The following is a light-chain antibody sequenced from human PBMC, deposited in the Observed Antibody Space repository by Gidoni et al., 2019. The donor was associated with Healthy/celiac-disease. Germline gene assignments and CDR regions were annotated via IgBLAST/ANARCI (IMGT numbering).Light chain of an antibody. CDR3: QQSYSTPWP. Sequence: IQMPQSPSSLSASVGDRVTITCRASQSISSYLNWYQQKPGKAPKLLIYAASSLQSGVPSRFSGSGSGTDFTLTISSLQPEDFATYYCQQSYSTPWPFXQXTKVXIK. V-gene: IGKV1-39*01. CDR2: AAS. J-gene: IGKJ1*01. CDR1: QSISSY.